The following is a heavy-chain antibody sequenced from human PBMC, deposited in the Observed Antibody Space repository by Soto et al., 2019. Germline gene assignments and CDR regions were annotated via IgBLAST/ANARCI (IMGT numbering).Heavy chain of an antibody. Sequence: ASVKLSCKAAGYNFNTFVIYWVRQATGHGLEWMGWMNPNSGNTGYAQELRGRVTMTRNTSNTTAYMELTSLTSDDTGVYYCAGGNFRYWGQGTLVTVSS. J-gene: IGHJ4*02. V-gene: IGHV1-8*02. CDR1: GYNFNTFV. CDR2: MNPNSGNT. CDR3: AGGNFRY.